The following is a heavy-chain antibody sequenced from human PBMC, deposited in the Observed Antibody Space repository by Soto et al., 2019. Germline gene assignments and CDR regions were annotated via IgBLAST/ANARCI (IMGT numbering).Heavy chain of an antibody. CDR3: ARESEDLTSNFDY. CDR2: ISSTTNYI. Sequence: LRLSCAASGFTFTRFSMNWVRQAPGKGLEWVLSISSTTNYIYYGDSMKGRFTISRDNAKNSLYLEMNSLRAEDTAVYYCARESEDLTSNFDYWGQGTLVTVSS. J-gene: IGHJ4*02. V-gene: IGHV3-21*06. CDR1: GFTFTRFS.